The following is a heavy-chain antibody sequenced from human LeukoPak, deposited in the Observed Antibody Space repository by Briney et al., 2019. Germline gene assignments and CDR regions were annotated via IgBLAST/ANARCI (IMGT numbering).Heavy chain of an antibody. CDR2: ISSSSYT. CDR1: GFPFSSYA. D-gene: IGHD3-9*01. CDR3: ARVTPHYDILTGYSTGYFDY. Sequence: PGGSLRLSCSASGFPFSSYAMHWVRQAPGKGLEWVSYISSSSYTNYADSVKGRFTISRDNAKNSLYLQMNSLRAEDTAVYYCARVTPHYDILTGYSTGYFDYWGQGTLVTVSS. V-gene: IGHV3-21*05. J-gene: IGHJ4*02.